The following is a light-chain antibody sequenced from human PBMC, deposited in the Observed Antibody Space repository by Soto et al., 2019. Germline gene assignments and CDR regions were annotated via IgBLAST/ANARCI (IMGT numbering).Light chain of an antibody. CDR3: QQYGCSPPT. CDR2: GAS. CDR1: QSVDTTY. V-gene: IGKV3-20*01. Sequence: EIVLAQSPGTLSLSPGERATLPCRASQSVDTTYFTWYQQKPGQAASLLIYGASSRATGIPDRFSGSGSGTDFTLTISRLEPDDFAVYYCQQYGCSPPTFGQGTK. J-gene: IGKJ1*01.